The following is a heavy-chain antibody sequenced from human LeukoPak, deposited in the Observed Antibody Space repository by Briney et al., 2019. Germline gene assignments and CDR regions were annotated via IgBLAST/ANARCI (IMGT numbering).Heavy chain of an antibody. V-gene: IGHV3-21*01. Sequence: GGSLRLSCPASGFSFSRYNMHWVRQAAGKVLEWVSWITTSSTYTFYADSVKGRFTIFRDNDKNSLYLQMNSLRDEDTAVYYCARDPYSGSYGDSYYYYMDVWGKGTTVTISS. CDR2: ITTSSTYT. CDR1: GFSFSRYN. J-gene: IGHJ6*03. CDR3: ARDPYSGSYGDSYYYYMDV. D-gene: IGHD1-26*01.